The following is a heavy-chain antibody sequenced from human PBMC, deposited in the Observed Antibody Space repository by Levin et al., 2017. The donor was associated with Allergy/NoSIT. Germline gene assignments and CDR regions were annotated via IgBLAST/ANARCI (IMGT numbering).Heavy chain of an antibody. Sequence: SETLSLTCTVSGGSVSFGDYYWSWIRQPPGKGLQWIGYTSYSGSPYYSPSLKSRITISIDTSKNQLSLKLSSVTAADTAVYFCARGAGYDSTWYWDSWGQGTLATVSS. D-gene: IGHD2-2*01. J-gene: IGHJ4*02. V-gene: IGHV4-30-4*01. CDR2: TSYSGSP. CDR1: GGSVSFGDYY. CDR3: ARGAGYDSTWYWDS.